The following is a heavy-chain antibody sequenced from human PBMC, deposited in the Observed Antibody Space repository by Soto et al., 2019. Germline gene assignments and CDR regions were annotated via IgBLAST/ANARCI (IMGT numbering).Heavy chain of an antibody. V-gene: IGHV4-34*01. CDR1: GGSFSGHY. CDR3: ARHRNWLQSPTYLDL. J-gene: IGHJ4*02. D-gene: IGHD5-12*01. Sequence: SETLSLTCDVYGGSFSGHYWSWIRQSPGKGLEWIGENTHSGRSSYNPSLKSRVTISVDTSKNQFSLELTSLTAADTAVYYCARHRNWLQSPTYLDLWGPRTPVTVSS. CDR2: NTHSGRS.